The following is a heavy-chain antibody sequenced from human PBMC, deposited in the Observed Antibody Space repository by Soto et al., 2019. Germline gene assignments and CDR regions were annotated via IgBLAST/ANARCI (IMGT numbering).Heavy chain of an antibody. CDR1: GGSISSVGYS. J-gene: IGHJ5*02. CDR2: IFHSGIT. V-gene: IGHV4-30-2*01. CDR3: ARRYSTSSGVGRFDP. Sequence: SETLSLTCAVSGGSISSVGYSWSWIRQPPGKGLEWIGYIFHSGITYYNTSLKTRVTMSVDKSQNQFSMRLNFVTAAGTAVYYCARRYSTSSGVGRFDPWGQGTQATVSS. D-gene: IGHD6-6*01.